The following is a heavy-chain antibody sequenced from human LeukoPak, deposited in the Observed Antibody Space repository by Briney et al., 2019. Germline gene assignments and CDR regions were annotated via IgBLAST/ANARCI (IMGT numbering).Heavy chain of an antibody. J-gene: IGHJ3*02. D-gene: IGHD2-2*01. V-gene: IGHV1-2*06. CDR2: INPNNGGT. CDR3: ARQLLSNDAFDI. Sequence: ASVKVSCKASGYTFTGYYMHWVRQAPGQGLEWMGHINPNNGGTIYAQKFQGRVTMTRDTSINTAYMEVSGLRSDDTAVYYCARQLLSNDAFDIWGQGTMVTVSS. CDR1: GYTFTGYY.